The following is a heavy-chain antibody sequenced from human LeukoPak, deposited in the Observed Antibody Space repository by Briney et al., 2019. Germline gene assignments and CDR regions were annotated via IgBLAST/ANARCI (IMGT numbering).Heavy chain of an antibody. D-gene: IGHD5-24*01. CDR3: AQAWRWLQLNY. CDR2: ISYDGSNK. V-gene: IGHV3-30*18. Sequence: GGSLRLSCAASGFTFSSYGMHWVRQAPGKGLEWVAVISYDGSNKYYADSVKGRFTISRDNSMNTLYLHMNSLRDEDTAVYYCAQAWRWLQLNYWGQGTLVTVSS. J-gene: IGHJ4*02. CDR1: GFTFSSYG.